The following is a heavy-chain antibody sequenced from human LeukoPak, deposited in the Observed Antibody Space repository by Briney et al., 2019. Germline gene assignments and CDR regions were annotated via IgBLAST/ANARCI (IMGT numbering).Heavy chain of an antibody. CDR2: IIPIFGTA. CDR1: GGTFSSYA. J-gene: IGHJ5*02. D-gene: IGHD3-16*02. CDR3: ARAYVWGSYRLNWFDP. V-gene: IGHV1-69*13. Sequence: SVKVSCKASGGTFSSYAISWARQAPGQGLEWMGGIIPIFGTANYAQKFQGRVTITADESTSTAYMELSSLRSEDTAVYYCARAYVWGSYRLNWFDPWGQGTLVTVSS.